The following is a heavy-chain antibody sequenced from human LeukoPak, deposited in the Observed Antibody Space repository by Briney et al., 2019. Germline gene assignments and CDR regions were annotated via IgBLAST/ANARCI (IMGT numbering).Heavy chain of an antibody. V-gene: IGHV3-23*01. Sequence: GGSLRLSCVASGLNFRNYAMSWVRKAPGKGLEWVSASSGGDGRTYYADSVKGRFTISRDNSKNTLFLQMDSLKDEDTAVYYCARGSGYFLDFDYWGQGTLVRVSS. D-gene: IGHD3-22*01. CDR2: SSGGDGRT. J-gene: IGHJ4*02. CDR3: ARGSGYFLDFDY. CDR1: GLNFRNYA.